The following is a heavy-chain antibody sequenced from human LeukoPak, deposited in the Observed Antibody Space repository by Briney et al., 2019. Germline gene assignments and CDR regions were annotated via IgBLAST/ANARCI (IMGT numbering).Heavy chain of an antibody. D-gene: IGHD3-10*01. V-gene: IGHV4-59*01. Sequence: PSETLSLTCTVSGGSISSYYWSWIRQPPGKGLEWIGYIYYSGSTNYNPSLKSRVTISVDTSKNQFSLKLSSVTAADTAVYYCARDNYYGSGSYYNVGLDYWGQETLVTVSS. CDR2: IYYSGST. J-gene: IGHJ4*02. CDR1: GGSISSYY. CDR3: ARDNYYGSGSYYNVGLDY.